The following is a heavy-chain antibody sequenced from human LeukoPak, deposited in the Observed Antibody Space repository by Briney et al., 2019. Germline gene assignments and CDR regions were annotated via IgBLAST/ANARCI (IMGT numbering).Heavy chain of an antibody. J-gene: IGHJ6*03. CDR3: AREGPDYGSGSYVPQYYYMDV. CDR1: GGTFSSYA. CDR2: IIPIFGTA. V-gene: IGHV1-69*05. D-gene: IGHD3-10*01. Sequence: SVKVSCKASGGTFSSYAISWVRQAPGQGLEWMGGIIPIFGTANYAQKFQGRVTITTDESTSTAYMELSSLRSEDTAVYYCAREGPDYGSGSYVPQYYYMDVWGKGTTVTVSS.